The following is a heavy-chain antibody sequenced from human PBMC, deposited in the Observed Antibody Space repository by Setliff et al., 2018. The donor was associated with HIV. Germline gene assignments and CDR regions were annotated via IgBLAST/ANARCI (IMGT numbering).Heavy chain of an antibody. CDR1: GGSFSSGAYY. D-gene: IGHD4-4*01. CDR2: IYYSGSS. Sequence: PSETLSLTCAVYGGSFSSGAYYWTWIRQHPGKGLEWIGYIYYSGSSDYTPSLRSRVTMSVDTSKNQFSLKLTSVTAADTAVYYCAREHDYSNYRRLDSWGQGILVTVSS. V-gene: IGHV4-31*11. J-gene: IGHJ4*02. CDR3: AREHDYSNYRRLDS.